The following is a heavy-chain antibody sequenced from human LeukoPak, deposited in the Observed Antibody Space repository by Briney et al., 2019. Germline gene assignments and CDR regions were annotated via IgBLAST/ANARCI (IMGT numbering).Heavy chain of an antibody. CDR2: MNPNSGNT. CDR3: ARGIAAAGSYYFYY. D-gene: IGHD6-13*01. J-gene: IGHJ4*02. Sequence: ASVKVSCKASGYTFTSNDINWVRQATGPGLEWMGWMNPNSGNTGYAQKFQGRVTITRNTSISTAYMELSSLRSEDTAVYYCARGIAAAGSYYFYYWGQGTLVTVSS. CDR1: GYTFTSND. V-gene: IGHV1-8*03.